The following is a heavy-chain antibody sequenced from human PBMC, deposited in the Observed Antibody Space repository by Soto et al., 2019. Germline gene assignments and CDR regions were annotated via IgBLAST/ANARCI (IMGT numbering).Heavy chain of an antibody. D-gene: IGHD3-9*01. V-gene: IGHV4-59*08. Sequence: PSETLSLTCTVSGGSISSYYWSWIRQPPGKGLEWIEYIYYSGSTNYNPSLKSRVTISVDTSKNQFSLKLSSVTAADTAVYYCARHSPDFDWLSQFDYWGQGTLVTVSS. J-gene: IGHJ4*02. CDR3: ARHSPDFDWLSQFDY. CDR2: IYYSGST. CDR1: GGSISSYY.